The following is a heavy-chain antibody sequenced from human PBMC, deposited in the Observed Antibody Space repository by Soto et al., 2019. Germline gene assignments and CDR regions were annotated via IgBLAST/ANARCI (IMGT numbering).Heavy chain of an antibody. J-gene: IGHJ4*02. D-gene: IGHD3-10*01. CDR2: ISDSVGRT. CDR1: GFTFNTYA. Sequence: GGSLRLSCAASGFTFNTYAMSWVRQAPGKGLEWVSTISDSVGRTYYAASVKGRFTISRDNSKNTLYLLMNSLSAEDTALYYCAKFHGSGTYYNFPDYWGQGTLVTVS. V-gene: IGHV3-23*01. CDR3: AKFHGSGTYYNFPDY.